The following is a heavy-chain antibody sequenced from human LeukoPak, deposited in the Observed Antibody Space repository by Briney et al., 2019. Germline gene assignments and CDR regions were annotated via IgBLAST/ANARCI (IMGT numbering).Heavy chain of an antibody. D-gene: IGHD4-11*01. CDR3: ASINDYSNSFDY. Sequence: GGSLRLSCAASGFTFSSYSMNWVRQAPGKGLEWVSSISSSSSYIYYADSVKGRFTISRDNAKNSLYLQMNSLRAEDTAVYYCASINDYSNSFDYWGQGTLVTVSS. J-gene: IGHJ4*02. CDR2: ISSSSSYI. V-gene: IGHV3-21*01. CDR1: GFTFSSYS.